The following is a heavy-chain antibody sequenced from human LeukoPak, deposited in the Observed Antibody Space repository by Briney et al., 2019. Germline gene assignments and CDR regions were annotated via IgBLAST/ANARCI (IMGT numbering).Heavy chain of an antibody. CDR2: ISSGSNYI. CDR1: GFTFSSYS. CDR3: ARDGDDYNYFDW. J-gene: IGHJ4*02. Sequence: GGSLGLSCAASGFTFSSYSVNWVRQAPGKGLEWVSYISSGSNYIYYADSVKGRFTISRDNAKNSLYLQMNSMRAEDTAVYYCARDGDDYNYFDWWGQGALVTVSS. V-gene: IGHV3-21*06. D-gene: IGHD5-24*01.